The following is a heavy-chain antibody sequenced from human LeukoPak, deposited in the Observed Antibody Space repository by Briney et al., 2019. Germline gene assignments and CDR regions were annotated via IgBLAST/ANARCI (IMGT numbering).Heavy chain of an antibody. CDR1: GFTFSRYG. J-gene: IGHJ2*01. CDR3: ARGVFAGDLLTGYWYFDL. Sequence: GGSLRLSCAAAGFTFSRYGFHWVRQAPGKGLEWVALIWYDGSNKNYGDSVRGRFTISRDNSKNTVYLQMNSLSAEDTAVYYCARGVFAGDLLTGYWYFDLWGRGTLVTVSS. V-gene: IGHV3-33*01. D-gene: IGHD1-20*01. CDR2: IWYDGSNK.